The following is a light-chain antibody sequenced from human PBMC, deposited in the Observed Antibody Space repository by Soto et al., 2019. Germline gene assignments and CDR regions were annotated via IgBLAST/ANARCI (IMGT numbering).Light chain of an antibody. Sequence: EIVLTQSPGTLSLSPGERATLSCRASQSVSRNSLAWYQHKRGQAPRLLIYAASIRATGIPDRFSGSGSGTDFTLTISRLETEDFAVYYCQQYGSSPVTFGPGTKLEIK. V-gene: IGKV3-20*01. J-gene: IGKJ3*01. CDR3: QQYGSSPVT. CDR2: AAS. CDR1: QSVSRNS.